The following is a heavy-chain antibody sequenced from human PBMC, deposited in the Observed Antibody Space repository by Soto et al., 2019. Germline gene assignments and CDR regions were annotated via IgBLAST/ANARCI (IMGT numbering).Heavy chain of an antibody. D-gene: IGHD6-13*01. CDR1: GYTFTNYA. Sequence: GASVKLSCKASGYTFTNYAMHWLRQAPAQRLERMGWINAGNGNTKYSQRFQGRVTITRDTSASTAYMELSSLRSEDTAVYYCALESRSWPYNLFDSWTQGSLVIGSS. CDR3: ALESRSWPYNLFDS. CDR2: INAGNGNT. V-gene: IGHV1-3*01. J-gene: IGHJ5*01.